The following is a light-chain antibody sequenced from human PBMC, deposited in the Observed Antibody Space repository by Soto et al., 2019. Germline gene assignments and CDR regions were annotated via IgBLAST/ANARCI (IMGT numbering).Light chain of an antibody. Sequence: QSALTQPASVSGSPGQAITVSCSGTSSDIGAHNFVSWYQQHPGKAPKLIIYEVINRPSGVSDRFSGSKSGNTASLTISGLQSEDEADYFCTSYTSSTTLDVFGTGTKVTVL. CDR3: TSYTSSTTLDV. J-gene: IGLJ1*01. CDR1: SSDIGAHNF. V-gene: IGLV2-14*03. CDR2: EVI.